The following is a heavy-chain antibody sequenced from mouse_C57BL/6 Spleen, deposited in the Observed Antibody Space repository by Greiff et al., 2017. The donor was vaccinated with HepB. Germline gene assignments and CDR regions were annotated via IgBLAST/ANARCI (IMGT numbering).Heavy chain of an antibody. CDR1: GYTFTDHT. Sequence: VQLQQSDAELVKPGASVKISCKVSGYTFTDHTIHWMKQRPEQGLEWIGYIYPRDGSTKYNEKFKGKATLTADKSSSTAYMQLNSLTSEDSAVYCCARSLIYYDYGSAMDYWGQGTSVTVSS. CDR2: IYPRDGST. CDR3: ARSLIYYDYGSAMDY. D-gene: IGHD2-4*01. J-gene: IGHJ4*01. V-gene: IGHV1-78*01.